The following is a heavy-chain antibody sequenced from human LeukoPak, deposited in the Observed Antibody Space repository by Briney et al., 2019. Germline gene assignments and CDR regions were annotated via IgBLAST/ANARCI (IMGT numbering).Heavy chain of an antibody. Sequence: PEGSLRLSCAASGFTFSNYAMHWVRQAPGKGLEWVALISYDGGDKYYAESMKGRITISRDNAENTLYLQMNNLRPDDTAFYFCVKEGVEYSYSYGDYWGQGTLVTVSS. CDR1: GFTFSNYA. CDR3: VKEGVEYSYSYGDY. CDR2: ISYDGGDK. D-gene: IGHD3-16*01. V-gene: IGHV3-30*04. J-gene: IGHJ4*02.